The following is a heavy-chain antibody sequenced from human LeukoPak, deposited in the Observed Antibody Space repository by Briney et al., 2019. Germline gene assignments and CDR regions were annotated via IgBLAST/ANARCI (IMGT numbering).Heavy chain of an antibody. CDR2: IGHNGINK. Sequence: GGSLRLSCAASGFIFNSYGFHWVRQAPGKGLEWVAYIGHNGINKYYADSVKGRCTISRDNSRNTLSLQMNSLRGEDTAVYYCARDVRIYYYDSSPDYWGPGTLVTVSS. CDR3: ARDVRIYYYDSSPDY. D-gene: IGHD3-22*01. V-gene: IGHV3-30*02. CDR1: GFIFNSYG. J-gene: IGHJ4*02.